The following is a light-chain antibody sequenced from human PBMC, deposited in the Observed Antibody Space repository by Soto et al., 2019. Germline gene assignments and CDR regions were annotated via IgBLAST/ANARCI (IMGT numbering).Light chain of an antibody. Sequence: EIMLKQSPATLSLSPGERATLSCRASQSVSSYLAWYQQKPGQAPRLLIYDASNRATGIPARFSGSGSGTDFTLTISSLEPEDFAVYYCQQRSNWPLITFGQGTRLEIK. V-gene: IGKV3-11*01. CDR1: QSVSSY. CDR3: QQRSNWPLIT. CDR2: DAS. J-gene: IGKJ5*01.